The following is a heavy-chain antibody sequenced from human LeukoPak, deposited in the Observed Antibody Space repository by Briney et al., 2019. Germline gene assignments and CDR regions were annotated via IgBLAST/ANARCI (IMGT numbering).Heavy chain of an antibody. CDR3: ARVPGSHYYYYMDV. CDR2: ISKSGSAT. J-gene: IGHJ6*03. CDR1: GFKFDDYE. Sequence: GGSLRLSCAASGFKFDDYEMRWVRQVPGKGLEYVSGISKSGSATGYGDSVKGRFTISRDNAKTSLFLQMTSLRAEDTALYHCARVPGSHYYYYMDVWGKGAAVTVSS. V-gene: IGHV3-20*01.